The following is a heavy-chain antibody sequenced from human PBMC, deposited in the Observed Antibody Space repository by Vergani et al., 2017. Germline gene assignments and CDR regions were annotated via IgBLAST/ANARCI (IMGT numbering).Heavy chain of an antibody. D-gene: IGHD2-2*01. V-gene: IGHV1-69*04. J-gene: IGHJ4*02. CDR3: ARDLPIYCSSTSCLGGY. Sequence: QVQLVQSGAEVKKPGSSVKVSCKASGGTFSSYAISWVRQAPGQGLEWMGRIIPILGIANYAQKFQGRVTITADKSTSTAYMELRSLRSDDTAVYYCARDLPIYCSSTSCLGGYWGQGTLVTVSS. CDR1: GGTFSSYA. CDR2: IIPILGIA.